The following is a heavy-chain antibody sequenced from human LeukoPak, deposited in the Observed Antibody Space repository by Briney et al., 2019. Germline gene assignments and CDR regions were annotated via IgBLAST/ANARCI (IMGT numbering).Heavy chain of an antibody. D-gene: IGHD3-10*01. J-gene: IGHJ4*02. V-gene: IGHV1-24*01. Sequence: ASVKVSCKVSGYTLTELSMHWVRQAPGKGREWMGGFDPEDGETIYAQKFQGRVTMTEDTSTDTAYMELSSLRSEDTAVYYCAARTYYGSYYDYWGQGTLVTVSS. CDR3: AARTYYGSYYDY. CDR2: FDPEDGET. CDR1: GYTLTELS.